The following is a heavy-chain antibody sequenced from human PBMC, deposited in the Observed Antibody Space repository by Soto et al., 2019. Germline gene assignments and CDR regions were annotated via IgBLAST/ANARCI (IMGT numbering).Heavy chain of an antibody. CDR1: GGTFSSYA. J-gene: IGHJ4*02. CDR2: IIPIFGTA. Sequence: SVKVSCKASGGTFSSYAISWVRQAPGQGLEWMGGIIPIFGTANYAQKFQGRVTITADESTSTAYMELSSLRSEDTAVYYCARDTPPLYYYDSSGLDYWGQGTLVTVPS. V-gene: IGHV1-69*13. D-gene: IGHD3-22*01. CDR3: ARDTPPLYYYDSSGLDY.